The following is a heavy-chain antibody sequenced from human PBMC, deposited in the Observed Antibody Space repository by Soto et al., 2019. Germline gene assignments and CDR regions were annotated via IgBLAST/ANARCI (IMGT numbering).Heavy chain of an antibody. CDR1: GFTFDDYG. CDR3: ARLYSSGWYGPGRY. Sequence: GGSLRLSCAASGFTFDDYGMSWVSQAPGKGLEWVSGINWNGGSTGYADSVKGRFTISRDNAKNSLYLQMNSLRAEDTALYYCARLYSSGWYGPGRYWGQGTLVTVSS. J-gene: IGHJ4*02. V-gene: IGHV3-20*04. CDR2: INWNGGST. D-gene: IGHD6-19*01.